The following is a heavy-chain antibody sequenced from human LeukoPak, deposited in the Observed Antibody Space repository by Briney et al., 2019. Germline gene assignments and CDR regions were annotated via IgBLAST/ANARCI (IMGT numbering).Heavy chain of an antibody. D-gene: IGHD1-7*01. CDR2: ISGYNGKT. CDR1: GYSFSSCS. J-gene: IGHJ5*02. CDR3: ARGLNWNYDLGWVAP. V-gene: IGHV1-18*01. Sequence: ASVKVSCKASGYSFSSCSISWAREAPGQGLEWMGWISGYNGKTNYAQKFQGRVTLTTDTSTSTAYMELRSLRSDDTAIYYCARGLNWNYDLGWVAPWGQGTLVAVSS.